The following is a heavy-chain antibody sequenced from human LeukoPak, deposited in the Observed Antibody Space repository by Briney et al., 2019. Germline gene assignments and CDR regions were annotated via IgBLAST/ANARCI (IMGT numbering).Heavy chain of an antibody. CDR1: GGTFSSYA. V-gene: IGHV1-3*01. D-gene: IGHD2-15*01. Sequence: ASVKVSCKASGGTFSSYAISWVRQAPGQRLEWMGWINAGNGNTKYSQKFQGRVTITRDTSASTAYMELSSLRSEDTAVYYCASAPQTPKPYCGGGSCYLYYYYGMDVWGQGTTVTVSS. J-gene: IGHJ6*02. CDR2: INAGNGNT. CDR3: ASAPQTPKPYCGGGSCYLYYYYGMDV.